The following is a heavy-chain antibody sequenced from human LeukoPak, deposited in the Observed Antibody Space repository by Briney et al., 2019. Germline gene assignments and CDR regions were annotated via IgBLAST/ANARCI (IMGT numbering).Heavy chain of an antibody. V-gene: IGHV4-59*01. CDR1: GGSISSYY. CDR2: IYYSGST. CDR3: ARDRYYDSGSY. D-gene: IGHD3-10*01. Sequence: SSETLSLTCTVSGGSISSYYWSWIRQPPGKGLEWIGYIYYSGSTNYNPSLKSRVTISVDTSKNQFSLKLSSVTAADTAVYYCARDRYYDSGSYRGQGTLVTVSS. J-gene: IGHJ4*02.